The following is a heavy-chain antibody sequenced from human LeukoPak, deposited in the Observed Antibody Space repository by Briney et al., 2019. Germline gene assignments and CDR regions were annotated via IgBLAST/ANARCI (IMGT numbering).Heavy chain of an antibody. J-gene: IGHJ4*02. Sequence: PGESLKISCKGSGYSFTSYWIGWVRQLPGKGLEWMGIIYPGDSDTRYSPSFQGQVTISADKSISTAYLQWSSLKASDTAMYYCARLGSGYCSSTSCPNRGIFDYWGQGTLVTVSS. D-gene: IGHD2-2*01. CDR1: GYSFTSYW. V-gene: IGHV5-51*01. CDR2: IYPGDSDT. CDR3: ARLGSGYCSSTSCPNRGIFDY.